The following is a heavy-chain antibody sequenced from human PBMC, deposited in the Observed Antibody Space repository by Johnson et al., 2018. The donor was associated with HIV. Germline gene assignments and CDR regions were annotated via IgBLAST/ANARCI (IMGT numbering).Heavy chain of an antibody. CDR3: AKTCNAGYSGGSGGFDI. CDR1: GFTVSSNY. Sequence: VQLVESGGGLVQPGGSLRLSCAASGFTVSSNYMSWVRQAPGKGLEWVAVISYDGSNKYYADSVKGRFTISRDNSKNTLYLQMNSLRAEDTALYYCAKTCNAGYSGGSGGFDIWGQGTMVTVSS. D-gene: IGHD6-25*01. V-gene: IGHV3-30*18. J-gene: IGHJ3*02. CDR2: ISYDGSNK.